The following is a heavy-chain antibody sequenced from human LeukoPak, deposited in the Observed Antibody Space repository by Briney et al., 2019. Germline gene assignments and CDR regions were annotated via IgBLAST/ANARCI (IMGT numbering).Heavy chain of an antibody. D-gene: IGHD3-10*01. CDR2: IYYSGST. J-gene: IGHJ4*02. CDR3: ARGQYYYGSGSLYFDY. CDR1: GGSISSSSYY. Sequence: SETLSLTCTVSGGSISSSSYYWGWIRQPPGKGLECIGSIYYSGSTYYNPSLKSRVTISIDTSKNQFSLKLSSVTAADTAVYYCARGQYYYGSGSLYFDYWGQGTLVTVSS. V-gene: IGHV4-39*07.